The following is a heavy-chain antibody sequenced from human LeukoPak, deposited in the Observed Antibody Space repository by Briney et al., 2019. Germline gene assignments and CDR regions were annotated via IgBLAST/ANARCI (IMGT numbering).Heavy chain of an antibody. V-gene: IGHV3-7*01. CDR3: ARDYGDYEGYFDY. CDR1: GFTFSSYW. D-gene: IGHD4-17*01. CDR2: IKQDGSEK. Sequence: GGSLRLSCAASGFTFSSYWMSWVRQAPGKGLEWVANIKQDGSEKYYVDSVKGRFTISRDNAKSSLYLQMNSLRAEDTAVYYCARDYGDYEGYFDYWGQGTLVTVSS. J-gene: IGHJ4*02.